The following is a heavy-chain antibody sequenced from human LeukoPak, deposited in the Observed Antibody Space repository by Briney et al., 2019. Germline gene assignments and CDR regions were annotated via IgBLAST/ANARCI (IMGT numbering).Heavy chain of an antibody. J-gene: IGHJ4*02. CDR1: GGSINSSSYY. Sequence: SESLSLTCTVSGGSINSSSYYWGSIRQPPGKGLGWVGSIYCSGSTYYNPSLKSRITISVDTSTNQFSLKLSSVTAADTAVYYCARLSDGDYALPYFDYWGQGTLVTVSS. CDR2: IYCSGST. D-gene: IGHD4-17*01. CDR3: ARLSDGDYALPYFDY. V-gene: IGHV4-39*01.